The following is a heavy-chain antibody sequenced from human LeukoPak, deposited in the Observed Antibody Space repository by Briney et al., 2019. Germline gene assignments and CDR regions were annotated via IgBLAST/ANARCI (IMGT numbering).Heavy chain of an antibody. Sequence: GGSLRLSCAASGCTFSNAWMRWVRQAPGKGLEWVGRIKSKTDGGTTDYAAPVKGRFTISRDDSKNTLYLQMNSLKTEDTAVYYCTSRTYYDFWSGYPGPFDYWGQGTLVTVSS. CDR3: TSRTYYDFWSGYPGPFDY. CDR1: GCTFSNAW. CDR2: IKSKTDGGTT. V-gene: IGHV3-15*01. J-gene: IGHJ4*02. D-gene: IGHD3-3*01.